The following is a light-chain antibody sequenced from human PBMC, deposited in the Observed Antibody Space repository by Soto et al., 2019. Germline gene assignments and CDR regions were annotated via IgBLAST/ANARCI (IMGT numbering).Light chain of an antibody. CDR3: QSYDSSLSVS. CDR2: GNS. J-gene: IGLJ1*01. CDR1: SSNIGAGYD. Sequence: QSVLTQPPSVSGAPGQRVTISCTGSSSNIGAGYDVHWYQQLPGTAPKLLIYGNSNRPSGVPDRFSGSKSGTSASLAITGLQAEYEADYYCQSYDSSLSVSFGTGTKVTVL. V-gene: IGLV1-40*01.